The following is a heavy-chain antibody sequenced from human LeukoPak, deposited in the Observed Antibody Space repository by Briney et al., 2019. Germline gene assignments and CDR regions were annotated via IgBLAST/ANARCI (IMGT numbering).Heavy chain of an antibody. V-gene: IGHV3-7*05. D-gene: IGHD6-6*01. J-gene: IGHJ6*02. CDR3: ARDPYSSTWSYGMDV. Sequence: PGGSLRLSCAASGFTFSNYWMSWVRQAPGKGREWVANIKQDGSEEVYVDSLQGRFTISRDNAKNSLFLQMNTLRAEDTAVYYCARDPYSSTWSYGMDVWGQGTTVTVSS. CDR1: GFTFSNYW. CDR2: IKQDGSEE.